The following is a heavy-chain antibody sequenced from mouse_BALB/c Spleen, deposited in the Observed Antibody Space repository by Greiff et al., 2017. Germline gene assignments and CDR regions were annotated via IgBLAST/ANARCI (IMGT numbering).Heavy chain of an antibody. V-gene: IGHV1-5*01. CDR2: IYPGNSDT. J-gene: IGHJ3*01. Sequence: VQLQQSGTVLARPGASVKMSCKASGYTFTSYWMHWVKQRPGQGLEWIGAIYPGNSDTSYNQKFKGKAKLTAVTSTSTAYMELSSLTNEDSAVYYCTRNDYDDWFGYWGQGTLVTVSA. CDR3: TRNDYDDWFGY. CDR1: GYTFTSYW. D-gene: IGHD2-4*01.